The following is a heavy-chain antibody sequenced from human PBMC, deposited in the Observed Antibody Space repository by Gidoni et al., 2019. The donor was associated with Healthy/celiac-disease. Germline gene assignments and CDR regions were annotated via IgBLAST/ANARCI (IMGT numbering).Heavy chain of an antibody. V-gene: IGHV4-4*02. Sequence: QLQLQESGPGLVKPSGTLSLTCSVSGGSISSSNWWSWVRQPPGKGLEWIGEIYHSGSTNYNPSLKSRVTISVDKSKNQFSLKLSSVTAADTAVYYCARDGTNYDSSGYYYTHAFDIWGQGTMVTVSS. CDR3: ARDGTNYDSSGYYYTHAFDI. CDR1: GGSISSSNW. D-gene: IGHD3-22*01. CDR2: IYHSGST. J-gene: IGHJ3*02.